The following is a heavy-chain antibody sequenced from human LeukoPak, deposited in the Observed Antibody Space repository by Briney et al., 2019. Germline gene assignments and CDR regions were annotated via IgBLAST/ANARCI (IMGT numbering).Heavy chain of an antibody. J-gene: IGHJ5*02. CDR3: ARHGWDYPSGTYYTFDP. V-gene: IGHV4-39*01. D-gene: IGHD3-10*01. CDR1: GDSISSSRYY. CDR2: ASYSGSP. Sequence: SGTLSLTCTVSGDSISSSRYYWGWIRQPPGKGLEWIGSASYSGSPYYNPSLKSRVTTSVDTSKNQFSLRLSSVTATDTAMYYCARHGWDYPSGTYYTFDPWGQGTLVTVSS.